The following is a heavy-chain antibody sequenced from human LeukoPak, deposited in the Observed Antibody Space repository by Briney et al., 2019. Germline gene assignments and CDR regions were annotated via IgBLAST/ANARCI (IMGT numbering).Heavy chain of an antibody. CDR3: ARDREYYDSSGYRTIGNWFDP. D-gene: IGHD3-22*01. V-gene: IGHV1-69*13. J-gene: IGHJ5*02. Sequence: SVKDSCKASGGTFSSYAISWVRQAPGQGLEWMGGIIPIFGTANYAQKFQGRVTITADESTSTAYMELSSLRSEDTAVYYCARDREYYDSSGYRTIGNWFDPWGQGTLVTVSS. CDR2: IIPIFGTA. CDR1: GGTFSSYA.